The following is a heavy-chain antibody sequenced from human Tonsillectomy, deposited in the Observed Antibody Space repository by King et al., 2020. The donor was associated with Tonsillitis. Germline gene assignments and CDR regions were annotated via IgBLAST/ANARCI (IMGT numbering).Heavy chain of an antibody. CDR2: ISPTTHTT. Sequence: VQLVQSGGGLIQPGGSLRLSCVASGLTFTNYAMSWVRQAPGKGLEWVSVISPTTHTTYYADSVKGRFTISRDNSKHTVYLQMNSLRAEDTALYYCTKHKSVMTDDGFHMWGQGTMVIISS. CDR1: GLTFTNYA. D-gene: IGHD2-21*01. J-gene: IGHJ3*02. CDR3: TKHKSVMTDDGFHM. V-gene: IGHV3-23*04.